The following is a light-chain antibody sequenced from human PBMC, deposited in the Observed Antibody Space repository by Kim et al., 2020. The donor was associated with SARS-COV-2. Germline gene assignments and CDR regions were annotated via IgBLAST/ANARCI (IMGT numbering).Light chain of an antibody. CDR1: QSVSSY. Sequence: EIVLTQSPVTLSLSPGERATLSCRASQSVSSYLAWYQQKPGQAPRLLIYDASNRATGIPARFSGSGSETDFTLTISSLEPEDFAVYYCQQRSNWPLTFGGGTKVDIK. J-gene: IGKJ4*01. CDR3: QQRSNWPLT. CDR2: DAS. V-gene: IGKV3-11*01.